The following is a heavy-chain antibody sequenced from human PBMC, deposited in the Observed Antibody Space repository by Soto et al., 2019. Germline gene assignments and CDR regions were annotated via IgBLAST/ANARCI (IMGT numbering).Heavy chain of an antibody. J-gene: IGHJ4*01. Sequence: PSETLSLTCTGSGGPINTFDCSWVRQPAGKGLEWIGRIFSSGITSFNPSLESRVAMSVDTSKNHFSLNLSPVTAADMAVYYCSTQGSYSAYNFAHGIQSWSFDFCGQRVLITVSS. CDR1: GGPINTFD. CDR3: STQGSYSAYNFAHGIQSWSFDF. CDR2: IFSSGIT. V-gene: IGHV4-4*07. D-gene: IGHD5-12*01.